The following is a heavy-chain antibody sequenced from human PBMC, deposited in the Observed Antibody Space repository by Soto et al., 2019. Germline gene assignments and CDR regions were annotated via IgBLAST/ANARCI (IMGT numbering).Heavy chain of an antibody. D-gene: IGHD3-22*01. Sequence: ASVKVSCKASGYTFTSYDINWVRQAPGQGLEWMGWISGYNGNTKYAQKLQGRVTVTTDTSTSTAYMELRSLISDDTAVYYCARTTAYETSGYYYHTYWGQGTQVTVSS. CDR1: GYTFTSYD. CDR2: ISGYNGNT. J-gene: IGHJ4*02. V-gene: IGHV1-18*01. CDR3: ARTTAYETSGYYYHTY.